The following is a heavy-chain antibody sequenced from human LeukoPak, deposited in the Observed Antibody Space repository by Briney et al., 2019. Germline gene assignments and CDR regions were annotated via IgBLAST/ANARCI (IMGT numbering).Heavy chain of an antibody. D-gene: IGHD6-13*01. CDR3: AKAPLVGIAAAGGAFFY. CDR2: ISGNGGST. Sequence: GGSLRLSCAASGFTFASYAMSWVRQAPGKGLEWVSAISGNGGSTHYADSVKGRFPISRDNSKNTLYLQMNSLRAEDTALYYCAKAPLVGIAAAGGAFFYWGQGTLVTVSS. V-gene: IGHV3-23*01. J-gene: IGHJ4*02. CDR1: GFTFASYA.